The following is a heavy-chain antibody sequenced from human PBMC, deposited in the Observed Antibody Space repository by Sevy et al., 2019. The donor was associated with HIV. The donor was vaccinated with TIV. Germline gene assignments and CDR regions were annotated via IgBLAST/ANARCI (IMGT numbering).Heavy chain of an antibody. D-gene: IGHD3-3*01. V-gene: IGHV3-21*01. Sequence: GGSLRLSCAASGFTFSSYSMNWVRQAPGKGLEWVSSISSSSTYIYYADSVKGRFTISRDNAKNSLYLQMNSLRAEDTAVYYCARAEITIFGVFYYYGMDVWGQGTTVTVSS. CDR1: GFTFSSYS. J-gene: IGHJ6*02. CDR2: ISSSSTYI. CDR3: ARAEITIFGVFYYYGMDV.